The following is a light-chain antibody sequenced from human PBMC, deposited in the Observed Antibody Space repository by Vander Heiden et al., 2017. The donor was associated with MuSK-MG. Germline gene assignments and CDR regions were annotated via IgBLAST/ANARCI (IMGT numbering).Light chain of an antibody. Sequence: QSVLTQPPSVAGAPGQRVHISCTGSSSNIGAGYDVHWYQQLPGTAPRLLIYGNRTRPSGVPDRFSGSKSGTSASVAITGLQAEDEADYYCQSYDSSLSGVVFGGGTKLTVL. CDR3: QSYDSSLSGVV. V-gene: IGLV1-40*01. CDR1: SSNIGAGYD. CDR2: GNR. J-gene: IGLJ2*01.